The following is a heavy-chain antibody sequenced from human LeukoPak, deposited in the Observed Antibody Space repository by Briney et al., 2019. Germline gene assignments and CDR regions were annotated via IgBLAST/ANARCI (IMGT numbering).Heavy chain of an antibody. CDR1: GFTFSSYA. V-gene: IGHV3-66*01. D-gene: IGHD2-2*01. CDR3: ARGGLGYCSSTSCFDY. J-gene: IGHJ4*02. Sequence: GGSLRLSCVASGFTFSSYAMSWVRQAPGKGLEWVSVIYSGGSTYYADSVKGRFTISRDNSKNTLYLQMNSLRAEDTAVYYCARGGLGYCSSTSCFDYWGQGTLVTVSS. CDR2: IYSGGST.